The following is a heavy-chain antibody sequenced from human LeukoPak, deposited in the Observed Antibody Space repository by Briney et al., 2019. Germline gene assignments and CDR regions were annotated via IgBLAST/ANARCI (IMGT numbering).Heavy chain of an antibody. CDR1: GASINSSTYY. Sequence: SETLSLTCSVSGASINSSTYYWGWIRQPPGKGLEWIGSIYYSGSTYYNPSLKSQVTISVDTSKNQFSLKLSSVTAADTAVYYCARDHRTPGYSSRPFDYWGQGTLVTVSS. J-gene: IGHJ4*02. V-gene: IGHV4-39*07. CDR2: IYYSGST. D-gene: IGHD6-13*01. CDR3: ARDHRTPGYSSRPFDY.